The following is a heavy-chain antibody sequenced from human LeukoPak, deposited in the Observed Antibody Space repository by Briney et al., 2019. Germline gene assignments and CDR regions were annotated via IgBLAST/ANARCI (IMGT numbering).Heavy chain of an antibody. Sequence: TSETLSLTCTVSGDAISSGTYYWDWIRQAPGKGLERIGNIYHSGLTYYTPSFESRVTMTVDTSRNQFSLKLNSLTAADTAVYYCARHHATSNCFDPWGQGILVTVSS. V-gene: IGHV4-39*01. J-gene: IGHJ5*02. CDR1: GDAISSGTYY. CDR2: IYHSGLT. CDR3: ARHHATSNCFDP.